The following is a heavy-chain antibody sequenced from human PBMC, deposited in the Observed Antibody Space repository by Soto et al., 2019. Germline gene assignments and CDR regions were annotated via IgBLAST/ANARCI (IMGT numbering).Heavy chain of an antibody. CDR3: AIEGNYVDVDYYYYYMDV. CDR2: MNPNSDNT. D-gene: IGHD1-7*01. J-gene: IGHJ6*03. CDR1: GYIFASYD. V-gene: IGHV1-8*01. Sequence: ASVKVSCKDSGYIFASYDSKWVRQATGKRKKWMEWMNPNSDNTGYAQKFQGRVTMTRNTSISTAYMELSSLRSEDTAVYYCAIEGNYVDVDYYYYYMDVWGKGTTVTSP.